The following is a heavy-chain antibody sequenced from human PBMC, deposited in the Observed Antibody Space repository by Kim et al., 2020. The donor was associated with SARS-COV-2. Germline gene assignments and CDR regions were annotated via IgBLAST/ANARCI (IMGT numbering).Heavy chain of an antibody. D-gene: IGHD6-13*01. V-gene: IGHV4-30-4*01. CDR1: GGSISSGDYY. CDR2: IYYSGST. J-gene: IGHJ4*02. CDR3: ARVSAAGTGVHDY. Sequence: SETLSLTCTVSGGSISSGDYYWSWIRQPPGKGLEWIGYIYYSGSTYYNPSLKSRVTISVDTSKNQFSLKLSSVTAADTAVYYCARVSAAGTGVHDYWGQGTLVTVSS.